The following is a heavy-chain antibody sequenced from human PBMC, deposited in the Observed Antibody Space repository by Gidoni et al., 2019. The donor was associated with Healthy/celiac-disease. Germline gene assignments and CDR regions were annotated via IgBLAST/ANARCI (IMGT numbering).Heavy chain of an antibody. D-gene: IGHD3-22*01. CDR2: ISSSSSYI. CDR3: ARVEFASHNYYDSSGYYYYYGMDV. CDR1: GFPFSSYS. V-gene: IGHV3-21*01. J-gene: IGHJ6*02. Sequence: EVQLVESGGGLVKPGGSLRLSCAASGFPFSSYSMNWVRQAPGKGLEWVSSISSSSSYIYYADSVKGRFTISRDNAKNSLYLQMNSLRAEDTAVYYCARVEFASHNYYDSSGYYYYYGMDVWGQGTTVTVSS.